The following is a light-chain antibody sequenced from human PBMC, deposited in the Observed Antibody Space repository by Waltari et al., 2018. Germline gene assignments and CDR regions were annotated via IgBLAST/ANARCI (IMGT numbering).Light chain of an antibody. CDR1: NIGTKT. CDR2: DDS. CDR3: HVWDSSSDHPVV. J-gene: IGLJ2*01. Sequence: SYVVTQSPSMSVAPGQTARITCERNNIGTKTVHWYQRKPGQAPVLVVYDDSARPSGIPERFSGSNSGNTATLTIRRVEGGDEADYFCHVWDSSSDHPVVFGGGTKLTVL. V-gene: IGLV3-21*02.